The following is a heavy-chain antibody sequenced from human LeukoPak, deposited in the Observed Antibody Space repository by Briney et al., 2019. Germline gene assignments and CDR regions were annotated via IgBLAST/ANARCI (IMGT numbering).Heavy chain of an antibody. V-gene: IGHV4-59*09. CDR2: GST. CDR3: ARGIGSFPYYFGY. D-gene: IGHD1-26*01. Sequence: GSTNYNPSLKSRVTISVDTSKNQFSLELTSVTAADTALYYCARGIGSFPYYFGYWGQGALVTVSS. J-gene: IGHJ4*02.